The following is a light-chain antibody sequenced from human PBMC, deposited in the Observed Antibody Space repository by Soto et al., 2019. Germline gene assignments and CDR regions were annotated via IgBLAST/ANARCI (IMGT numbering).Light chain of an antibody. CDR1: QSVSNS. J-gene: IGKJ4*01. V-gene: IGKV3-15*01. Sequence: EIVMTQSPATLSVSPGERATLSCRASQSVSNSLTWHQQRPGQAPRLLIYGASTRATGVPARFSGSGSGTDFSHTISSLQSGDCAAYYRQQYNNLPALTFSGGTRVQIK. CDR3: QQYNNLPALT. CDR2: GAS.